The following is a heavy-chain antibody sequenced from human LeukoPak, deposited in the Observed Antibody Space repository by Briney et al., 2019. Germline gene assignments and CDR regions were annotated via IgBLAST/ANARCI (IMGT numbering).Heavy chain of an antibody. J-gene: IGHJ4*02. CDR3: ARHGKYGSGTYYRREIDY. CDR1: GYSFTTYW. V-gene: IGHV5-51*01. D-gene: IGHD3-10*01. Sequence: GESLKISCKASGYSFTTYWIGWVRQMPGRGLEWMGIIYPDDSDTRYSPSFQGQVTISADKSICTAYLQWSSLKASDTAMYYCARHGKYGSGTYYRREIDYWGQGTLVTVSS. CDR2: IYPDDSDT.